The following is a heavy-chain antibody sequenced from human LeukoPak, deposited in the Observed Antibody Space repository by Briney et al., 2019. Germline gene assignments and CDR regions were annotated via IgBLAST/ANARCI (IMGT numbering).Heavy chain of an antibody. CDR3: ARGGSGYGVDY. CDR1: GGSISSYS. D-gene: IGHD5-12*01. CDR2: IYYSGST. V-gene: IGHV4-59*01. Sequence: PSETLSLTCTVSGGSISSYSWSWIRQPPGKGLGWIGYIYYSGSTNYNPSLKSRVTISVDTSKNQFSLKLSSVTAADTAVYYCARGGSGYGVDYWGQGTLVTVSS. J-gene: IGHJ4*02.